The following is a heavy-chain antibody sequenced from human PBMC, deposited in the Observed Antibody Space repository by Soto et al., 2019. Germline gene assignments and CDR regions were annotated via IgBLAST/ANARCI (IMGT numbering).Heavy chain of an antibody. D-gene: IGHD3-10*01. CDR3: AKDYYSFTSWSHIDY. V-gene: IGHV3-30*18. CDR2: ISYDGSNK. Sequence: QVQLVESGGGVVQPGRSLRLSCAASGFTFSSYGMHWVRQAPGKGLEWVAVISYDGSNKYYADSVKGRFTISRDNSKNTLYLQMNSLRAEDTAVYYCAKDYYSFTSWSHIDYWGQGTLVTVSS. J-gene: IGHJ4*02. CDR1: GFTFSSYG.